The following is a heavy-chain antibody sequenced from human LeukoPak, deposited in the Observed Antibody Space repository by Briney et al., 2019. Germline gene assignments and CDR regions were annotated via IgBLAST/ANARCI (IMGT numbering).Heavy chain of an antibody. J-gene: IGHJ4*02. Sequence: ASVKVSCKASGYTFTSYDINWVRQATGQGLEWMGWMNPNSGNTGYAQKFQGRVTMTRNTSISTAYMELSSLRSEDTAVYYCARGAPHYDILTGYRSNGAWDYWGQGTLVTVSS. CDR2: MNPNSGNT. V-gene: IGHV1-8*01. CDR3: ARGAPHYDILTGYRSNGAWDY. D-gene: IGHD3-9*01. CDR1: GYTFTSYD.